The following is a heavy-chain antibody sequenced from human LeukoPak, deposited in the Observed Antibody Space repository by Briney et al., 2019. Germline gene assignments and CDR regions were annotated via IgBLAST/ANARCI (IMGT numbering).Heavy chain of an antibody. Sequence: GASVRVSCKASGGTFSNYALSWVRQAPGQGLEWMGWINPNSGGTNYSQRFQGRVTMTRDTSISTAYMELSSLRSDDTAVYYCARDRGLDIAAAGKFRHYYYYMDVWGKGTTVTVSS. J-gene: IGHJ6*03. CDR3: ARDRGLDIAAAGKFRHYYYYMDV. CDR1: GGTFSNYA. CDR2: INPNSGGT. V-gene: IGHV1-2*02. D-gene: IGHD6-13*01.